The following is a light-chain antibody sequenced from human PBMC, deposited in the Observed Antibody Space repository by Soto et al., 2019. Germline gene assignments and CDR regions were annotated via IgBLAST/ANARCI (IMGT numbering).Light chain of an antibody. J-gene: IGKJ5*01. Sequence: EIVLTQSPATLSLSPGERATLSCRASQSVSAHLAWYQQKPGQVPRLLIYDASNRATGIPARFGGSGSGTDFTLTISSLEPEDSAIYYCQQRNIWPPVTFGQGTRLEIK. CDR2: DAS. V-gene: IGKV3-11*01. CDR1: QSVSAH. CDR3: QQRNIWPPVT.